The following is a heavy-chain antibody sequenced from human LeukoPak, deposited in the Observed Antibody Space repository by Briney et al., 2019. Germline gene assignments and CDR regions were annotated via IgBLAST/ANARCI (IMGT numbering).Heavy chain of an antibody. Sequence: SETLSLTCAVSGGSISSDDWWTWVRQPPGEGLEWIGEVFHSGSTNYNPSLKSRVTISVDTSKNQFSLKLSSVTAADTAVYYCARSNLVYYDSEGWFDPWGQGTLVTVSS. CDR3: ARSNLVYYDSEGWFDP. CDR2: VFHSGST. J-gene: IGHJ5*02. V-gene: IGHV4-4*02. D-gene: IGHD3-22*01. CDR1: GGSISSDDW.